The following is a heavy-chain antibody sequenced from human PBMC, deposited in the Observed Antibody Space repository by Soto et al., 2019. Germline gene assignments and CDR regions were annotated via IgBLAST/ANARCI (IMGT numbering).Heavy chain of an antibody. CDR3: ARGPVPNVY. V-gene: IGHV4-39*07. D-gene: IGHD2-2*01. J-gene: IGHJ4*02. CDR1: GGPIRSSSHY. Sequence: SETLSLTCTVSGGPIRSSSHYWGWIRQSPGTGLEWIGEINHSGSTNYNPSLKSRVTISVDTSKNQFSLKLSSVTAADTAVYYCARGPVPNVYWGQGTLVTVSS. CDR2: INHSGST.